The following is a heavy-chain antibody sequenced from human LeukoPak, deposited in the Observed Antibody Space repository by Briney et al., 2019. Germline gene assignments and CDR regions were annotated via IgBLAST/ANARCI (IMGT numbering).Heavy chain of an antibody. J-gene: IGHJ2*01. D-gene: IGHD2-21*02. CDR1: GFNFSGYW. CDR2: IKQDGSEK. CDR3: TRVVTAIGYFDL. V-gene: IGHV3-7*01. Sequence: GGSLRVSCAASGFNFSGYWMSWVRQAPGKGLEWVANIKQDGSEKYYVDSVKGRFTVSRDNAKNSLYLQMSSLRVEDTAVYYCTRVVTAIGYFDLWGRGTLVTVSS.